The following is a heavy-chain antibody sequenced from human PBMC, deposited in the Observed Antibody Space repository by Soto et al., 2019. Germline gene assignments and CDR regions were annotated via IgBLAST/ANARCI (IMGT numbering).Heavy chain of an antibody. CDR1: GYTFSSYA. V-gene: IGHV1-3*01. D-gene: IGHD4-17*01. Sequence: QVQLVQSGAEVKKPGASVKVSCKASGYTFSSYAMHWVRHAPGQRLEWMGWINADNGNRKYSQKFQGRVTITRDTSASTAYMELSSLKSEDTAVYYCAREDYDDYGIIDYWGQGTLVTVSS. J-gene: IGHJ4*02. CDR3: AREDYDDYGIIDY. CDR2: INADNGNR.